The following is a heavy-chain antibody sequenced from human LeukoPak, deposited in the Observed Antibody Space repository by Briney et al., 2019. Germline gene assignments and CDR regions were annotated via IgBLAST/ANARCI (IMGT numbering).Heavy chain of an antibody. CDR3: ARAGGHTYYFDY. CDR1: GFTFNSYA. D-gene: IGHD3-16*01. Sequence: GGSLRLSCAASGFTFNSYAMHWVRQAPGKGLEYVSAISSNGGSTYYANSVKGRFTISRDNSKNTLYLQMGSLRAEDMAVYYCARAGGHTYYFDYWGQGTLVTVSS. V-gene: IGHV3-64*01. CDR2: ISSNGGST. J-gene: IGHJ4*02.